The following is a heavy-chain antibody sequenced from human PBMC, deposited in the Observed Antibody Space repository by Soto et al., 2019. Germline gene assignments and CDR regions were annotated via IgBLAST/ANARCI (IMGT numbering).Heavy chain of an antibody. CDR3: ARGATATTARGAFDI. CDR2: IFHTGST. D-gene: IGHD1-1*01. Sequence: QVQLQESGPGLMKPSQTLSLTCSVSAGSISSPGYYWSWIRQHPGKGLEWLGYIFHTGSTDYNPSLMSRLTMSVDTSKNQFSLKLTSVTAADTALYYCARGATATTARGAFDIWGQGTMVTVSS. CDR1: AGSISSPGYY. J-gene: IGHJ3*02. V-gene: IGHV4-31*03.